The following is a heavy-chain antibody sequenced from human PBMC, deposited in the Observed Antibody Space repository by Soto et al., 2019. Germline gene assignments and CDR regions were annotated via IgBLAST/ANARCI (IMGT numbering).Heavy chain of an antibody. J-gene: IGHJ6*03. CDR2: ISSSSSTI. V-gene: IGHV3-48*01. D-gene: IGHD6-19*01. CDR3: ARGNRVAVAKNYYYMDV. Sequence: PGGSLRLSCAASGFTFSSYSMNWVRQAPGKGLEWVSYISSSSSTIYYADSVKGRFTISRDNAKNSLYLQMNSLRAEDTAVYYCARGNRVAVAKNYYYMDVWGKGTTVTVSS. CDR1: GFTFSSYS.